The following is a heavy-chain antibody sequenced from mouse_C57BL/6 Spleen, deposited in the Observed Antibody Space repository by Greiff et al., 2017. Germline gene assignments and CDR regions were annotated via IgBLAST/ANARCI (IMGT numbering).Heavy chain of an antibody. Sequence: EVKLVESGGGLVQPGGSMKLSCAASGFTFSDAWMDWVRQSPEKGLEWVAEIRNKANNHATYYAESVKGRFTISRDDSKSSVYLQMNSLRAEDTGIYYCTRPPSYDYANFDVWGTGTTVTVAS. J-gene: IGHJ1*03. CDR1: GFTFSDAW. CDR2: IRNKANNHAT. CDR3: TRPPSYDYANFDV. V-gene: IGHV6-6*01. D-gene: IGHD2-4*01.